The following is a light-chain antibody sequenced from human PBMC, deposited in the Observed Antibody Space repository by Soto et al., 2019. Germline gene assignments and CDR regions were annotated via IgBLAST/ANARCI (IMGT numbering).Light chain of an antibody. CDR1: QSLGGN. Sequence: EIVMTQSPATLAGSPGDTATLSCRASQSLGGNLAWYQQKPGQAPRLLIFRASSRAKGVPARFSASGSATEFTLTISGLQSEDFAVYYCHQYSNWPPWTFGPGTKVEIK. J-gene: IGKJ1*01. CDR3: HQYSNWPPWT. V-gene: IGKV3-15*01. CDR2: RAS.